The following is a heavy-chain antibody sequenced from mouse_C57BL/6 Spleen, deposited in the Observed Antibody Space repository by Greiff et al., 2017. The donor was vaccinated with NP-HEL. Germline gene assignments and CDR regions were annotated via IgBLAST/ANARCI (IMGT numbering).Heavy chain of an antibody. CDR3: TAYGLYYYAMDY. Sequence: EVKVEESGGGLVQPGGSMKLSCVASGFTFSNYWMNWVRQSPEKGLEWVAQIRLKSDNYATHYAESVKGRFTISRDDSKSSVYLQMNNLRTEDTGIYYCTAYGLYYYAMDYWGQGTSVTVSS. V-gene: IGHV6-3*01. CDR1: GFTFSNYW. J-gene: IGHJ4*01. CDR2: IRLKSDNYAT. D-gene: IGHD1-1*02.